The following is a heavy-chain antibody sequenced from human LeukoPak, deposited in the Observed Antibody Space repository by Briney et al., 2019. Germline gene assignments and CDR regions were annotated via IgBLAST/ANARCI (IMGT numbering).Heavy chain of an antibody. CDR1: GLTLSNHG. Sequence: PGGSLRLSCTMSGLTLSNHGMHWVRQAPGRGLEWVAFIWYDGRNKLYADSVKGRFTISREDSKNTLYLEMDSLRVEDTAVYHCVKGSSKTNLLVYFEPWGQGTVVTVSS. D-gene: IGHD2-8*01. CDR2: IWYDGRNK. CDR3: VKGSSKTNLLVYFEP. J-gene: IGHJ4*02. V-gene: IGHV3-30*02.